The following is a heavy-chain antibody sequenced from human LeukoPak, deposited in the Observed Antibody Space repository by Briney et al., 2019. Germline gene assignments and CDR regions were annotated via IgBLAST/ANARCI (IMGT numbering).Heavy chain of an antibody. V-gene: IGHV4-4*02. Sequence: SETLSLTCAVSGGSISSSNWWSWVRQPPGKGLEWIGEIYHSGSTNYNPSLKGRVTISVDKSKNQFSLKLSSVTAADTAVYYCARVGYYDSSGYYFDYWGQGTLVTVSS. J-gene: IGHJ4*02. CDR3: ARVGYYDSSGYYFDY. D-gene: IGHD3-22*01. CDR1: GGSISSSNW. CDR2: IYHSGST.